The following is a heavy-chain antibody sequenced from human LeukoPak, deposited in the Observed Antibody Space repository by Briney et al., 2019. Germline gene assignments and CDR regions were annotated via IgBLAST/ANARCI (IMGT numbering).Heavy chain of an antibody. D-gene: IGHD1-1*01. Sequence: PSQTLSLTCTVSGGSISSGGYYWSWIRQPPGKGLEWIGYIYHSGSTYYNPSLKSRVTISVDRSKNQFSLKLSSVTAADTAVYCARHERSMGNWFDPWGQGTLVTVSS. CDR3: RHERSMGNWFDP. CDR2: IYHSGST. CDR1: GGSISSGGYY. V-gene: IGHV4-30-2*01. J-gene: IGHJ5*02.